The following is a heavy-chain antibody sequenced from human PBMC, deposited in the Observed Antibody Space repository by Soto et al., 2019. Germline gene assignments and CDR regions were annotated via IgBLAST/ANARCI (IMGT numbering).Heavy chain of an antibody. D-gene: IGHD5-12*01. Sequence: PSETLSLTCTVSGGSVSSGSDYWSWIRQPPGKGLEWIGYIYYSGSTNYNPSLKSRVTISVDTSKNQFSLKLSSVTAADTAVYYCARDPAYSGYDHLPLYYYGMDVWGQGTTVTVSS. J-gene: IGHJ6*02. CDR2: IYYSGST. V-gene: IGHV4-61*01. CDR1: GGSVSSGSDY. CDR3: ARDPAYSGYDHLPLYYYGMDV.